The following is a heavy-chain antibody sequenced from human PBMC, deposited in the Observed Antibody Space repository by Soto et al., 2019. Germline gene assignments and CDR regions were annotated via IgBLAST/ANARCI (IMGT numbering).Heavy chain of an antibody. D-gene: IGHD1-26*01. V-gene: IGHV4-59*01. CDR2: THYSGST. J-gene: IGHJ4*02. Sequence: SETLSLTCTVSADSLSGYYWSWIRQAPGKGLQWIGYTHYSGSTNYNPSLKSRVTISVDTSKNQFSLNLNSVTAADTAVYYCAREAGLYSGSYYDYSDYWGQGTLVTVSS. CDR3: AREAGLYSGSYYDYSDY. CDR1: ADSLSGYY.